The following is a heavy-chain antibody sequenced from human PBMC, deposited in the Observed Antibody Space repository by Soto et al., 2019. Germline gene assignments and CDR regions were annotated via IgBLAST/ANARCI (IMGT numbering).Heavy chain of an antibody. Sequence: LGESLKISCKVSGYSFSTSWMGWVRQLPGKGLEWMGIIYPGDSDSRYGPSFEGHVTFSVDKSISTAYLEWSSLKASDTAIYYCARLSRRVAQESNYFDPWGQGTLVTVPQ. J-gene: IGHJ5*02. CDR2: IYPGDSDS. CDR3: ARLSRRVAQESNYFDP. CDR1: GYSFSTSW. V-gene: IGHV5-51*01. D-gene: IGHD2-8*01.